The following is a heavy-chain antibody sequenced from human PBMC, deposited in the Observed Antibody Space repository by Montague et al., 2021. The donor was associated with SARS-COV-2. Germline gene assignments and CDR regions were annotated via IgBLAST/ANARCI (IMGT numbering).Heavy chain of an antibody. V-gene: IGHV4-59*01. CDR2: IFYRGTT. CDR3: VRGATRTFDY. J-gene: IGHJ4*02. D-gene: IGHD2-2*01. Sequence: SETLSLTCTVSGDSLTYFYWSWIRQSPGKGLEWISNIFYRGTTNYNPSLKSRVTISVDTSKNQFSLNLTSVTAADTAVYYCVRGATRTFDYWGQGTLVTVSS. CDR1: GDSLTYFY.